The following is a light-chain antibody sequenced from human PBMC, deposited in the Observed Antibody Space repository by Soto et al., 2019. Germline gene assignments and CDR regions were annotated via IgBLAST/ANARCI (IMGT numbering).Light chain of an antibody. V-gene: IGLV2-23*02. J-gene: IGLJ1*01. CDR3: CSYAGSSSSI. Sequence: QSVLTQPASLSGSPGQSITISCSGTSSDAGTYNLVSWYQQYPGKAPRLMIYEVTKRPSGVSNRFSGSKSGNTASLTISGLQPEDEADYYCCSYAGSSSSIFGTGTKVTVL. CDR2: EVT. CDR1: SSDAGTYNL.